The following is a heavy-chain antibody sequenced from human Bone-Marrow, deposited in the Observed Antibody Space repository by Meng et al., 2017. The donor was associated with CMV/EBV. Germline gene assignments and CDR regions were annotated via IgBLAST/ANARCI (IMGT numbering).Heavy chain of an antibody. CDR1: GGSISSYY. D-gene: IGHD6-13*01. CDR2: IYYSGST. V-gene: IGHV4-59*01. Sequence: GSLRLSCTVSGGSISSYYWSWIRQPPGKGLKWIGYIYYSGSTNYNPSLKSRVTISVDTSKNQFSLKLSSVTAADTAVYYCASLAAAGTLYNWFDPWGQGTLVPVSS. CDR3: ASLAAAGTLYNWFDP. J-gene: IGHJ5*02.